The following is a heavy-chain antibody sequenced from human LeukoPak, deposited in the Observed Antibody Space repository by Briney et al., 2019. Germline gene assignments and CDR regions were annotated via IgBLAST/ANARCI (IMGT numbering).Heavy chain of an antibody. V-gene: IGHV3-23*01. D-gene: IGHD6-19*01. CDR3: AKIPYSSGWVQNWFDP. Sequence: GGSLRLSCAASGFTFSSYAMSWVRQAPGKGLEWISAISGSGGSTYYADSVKGRFTISRDNSKNTLYLQMNSLRAEDTAVYYCAKIPYSSGWVQNWFDPWGQGTLVTVSS. CDR1: GFTFSSYA. CDR2: ISGSGGST. J-gene: IGHJ5*02.